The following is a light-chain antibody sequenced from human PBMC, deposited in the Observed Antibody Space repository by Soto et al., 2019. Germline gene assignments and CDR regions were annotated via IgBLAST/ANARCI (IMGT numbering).Light chain of an antibody. Sequence: EIVMTQSPATLSVFPGERATLSCRASQSVSSKLAWYQQKPGQAPRLLIYGASTRATGIPARFSGSGSGTEFTLTISSLQFEDFAVYYCQQYNNWPPITFGQGTRLEIK. V-gene: IGKV3-15*01. J-gene: IGKJ5*01. CDR1: QSVSSK. CDR3: QQYNNWPPIT. CDR2: GAS.